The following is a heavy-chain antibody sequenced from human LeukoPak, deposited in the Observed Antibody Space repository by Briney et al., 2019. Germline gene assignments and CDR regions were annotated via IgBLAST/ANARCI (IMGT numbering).Heavy chain of an antibody. J-gene: IGHJ6*03. CDR2: IYYSGST. CDR1: GGSISVSSYY. D-gene: IGHD3-10*01. Sequence: SETLSLTCTVSGGSISVSSYYWSWIRQPPGKGLEWIGYIYYSGSTNYNPSLKSRVTISVDTSKNQFSLKLSSVTAADTAVYYCAREAPALTMVRGPSSADYYYYYMDVWGKGTTVTVSS. V-gene: IGHV4-61*01. CDR3: AREAPALTMVRGPSSADYYYYYMDV.